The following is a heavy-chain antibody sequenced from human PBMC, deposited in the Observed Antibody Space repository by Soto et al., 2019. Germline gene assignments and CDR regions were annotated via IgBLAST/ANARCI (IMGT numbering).Heavy chain of an antibody. CDR2: ISSSSSYI. D-gene: IGHD3-10*01. J-gene: IGHJ6*02. CDR3: AREGTSRLGRSGEVGMDV. V-gene: IGHV3-21*01. Sequence: GGSLRLSCAASGFTFSSYSMNWVRQAPGKGLEWVSSISSSSSYIYYADSVKGRFTISRDNAKNSLYLQMNSLRAEDTAVYYCAREGTSRLGRSGEVGMDVWGQGTTVTVSS. CDR1: GFTFSSYS.